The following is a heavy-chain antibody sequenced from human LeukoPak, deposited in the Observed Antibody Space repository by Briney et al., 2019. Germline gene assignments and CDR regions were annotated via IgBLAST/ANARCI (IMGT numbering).Heavy chain of an antibody. CDR1: EYSFTSYW. CDR3: AQYNWNERSFDY. J-gene: IGHJ4*02. CDR2: IYPGYSDT. Sequence: GESLKISCKGSEYSFTSYWIGWGRQMPGKGLEWMEIIYPGYSDTRYSPSFQGQVTISADKSISTAYLQWSGLKASDTAIYYCAQYNWNERSFDYWGQGTLVTVSS. V-gene: IGHV5-51*01. D-gene: IGHD1-20*01.